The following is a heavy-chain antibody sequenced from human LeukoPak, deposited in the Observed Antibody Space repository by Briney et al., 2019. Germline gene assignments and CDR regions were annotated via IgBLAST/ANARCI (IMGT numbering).Heavy chain of an antibody. CDR2: IYYSGST. Sequence: SETLSLTCTVSGGSISSGDYYWSWIRQPPGKGLEWIGYIYYSGSTYYNPSLKSRVTISVDTSKNQFSLKLSSVTAADTAVYYCAGLRGPNGMDVWGQGTTVTVSS. J-gene: IGHJ6*02. V-gene: IGHV4-30-4*01. CDR1: GGSISSGDYY. CDR3: AGLRGPNGMDV. D-gene: IGHD3-10*01.